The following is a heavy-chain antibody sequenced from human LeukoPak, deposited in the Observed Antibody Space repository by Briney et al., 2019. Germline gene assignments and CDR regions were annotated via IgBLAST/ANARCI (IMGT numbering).Heavy chain of an antibody. V-gene: IGHV3-48*03. CDR1: GFTFSSYE. Sequence: GGSLRLSCAASGFTFSSYEMNWVRQAPGKGLEWVSYISSGSTIYYADSVKGRFTISRDNAKNSLYLQMNSLRAEDTAVYYCASPGYSSGWSRGYWGRGTLVTVSS. J-gene: IGHJ4*02. D-gene: IGHD6-19*01. CDR2: ISSGSTI. CDR3: ASPGYSSGWSRGY.